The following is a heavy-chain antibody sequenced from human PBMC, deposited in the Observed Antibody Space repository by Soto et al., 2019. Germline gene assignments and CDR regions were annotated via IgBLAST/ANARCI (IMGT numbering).Heavy chain of an antibody. J-gene: IGHJ5*02. CDR3: ARHTCQYNWFDP. CDR2: IDPSDSYT. D-gene: IGHD2-2*02. CDR1: GYSFTIYW. V-gene: IGHV5-10-1*01. Sequence: GESLKISYKGSGYSFTIYWITWVRQMPGKGLEWMGRIDPSDSYTNYSPSFQGHVTISADKTISTAYLQWSSLKASDTAMYYFARHTCQYNWFDPWGQGTLVTVSS.